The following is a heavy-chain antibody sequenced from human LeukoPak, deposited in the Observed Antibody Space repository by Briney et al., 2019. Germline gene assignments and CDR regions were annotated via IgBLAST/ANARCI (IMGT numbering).Heavy chain of an antibody. D-gene: IGHD5-18*01. CDR2: IYYSGSA. CDR3: ANGYSYGSFDF. Sequence: PSEPLSLTCTVSGGSISTTNYYWGWIRQPPAKGLEWIGTIYYSGSAYYNPSLKSRVTISVDTSKNQFSLKLSSVTAADTAVYYCANGYSYGSFDFWGQGTLVTVSS. CDR1: GGSISTTNYY. V-gene: IGHV4-39*01. J-gene: IGHJ4*02.